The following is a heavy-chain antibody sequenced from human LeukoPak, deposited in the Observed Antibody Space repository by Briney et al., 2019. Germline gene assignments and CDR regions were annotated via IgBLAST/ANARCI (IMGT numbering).Heavy chain of an antibody. V-gene: IGHV1-18*01. CDR1: GYTFTSYG. J-gene: IGHJ6*02. CDR3: AGNPLQVPYYGMDV. Sequence: ASVKVSCTASGYTFTSYGTSWVRQAPGQGLEWMGWISAYNGNTNYAQKLQGRVTMTTDTSTSTAYMELRSLRSDDTAVYYCAGNPLQVPYYGMDVWGQGTTVTVSS. D-gene: IGHD2-15*01. CDR2: ISAYNGNT.